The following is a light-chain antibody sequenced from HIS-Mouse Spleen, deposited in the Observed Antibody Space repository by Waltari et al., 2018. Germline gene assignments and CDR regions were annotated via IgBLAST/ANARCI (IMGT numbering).Light chain of an antibody. CDR1: NIGSKS. V-gene: IGLV3-21*03. CDR3: QVWDSSSDHVV. Sequence: SYVLTQPPSVSVAPGKTARITCGGNNIGSKSVHWYQQKPGQAPVLVGYDDSDRPSGIPGRFSGCNAGNTATLTISRVEAGDEADYYCQVWDSSSDHVVFGGGTKLTVL. CDR2: DDS. J-gene: IGLJ2*01.